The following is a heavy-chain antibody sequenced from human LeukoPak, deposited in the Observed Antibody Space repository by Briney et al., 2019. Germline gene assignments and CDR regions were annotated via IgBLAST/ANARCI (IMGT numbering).Heavy chain of an antibody. V-gene: IGHV3-48*01. CDR1: GFTFSSYS. CDR3: ARHRQLELRVFSY. J-gene: IGHJ4*02. Sequence: GGSPRLSCAASGFTFSSYSMNWVRQAPGKGLEWVSYISSSGSTIYYADSVKGRFTISRDNAKNSLYLQMNSLRAEDTAVYYCARHRQLELRVFSYWGQGTLVTVSS. D-gene: IGHD1-7*01. CDR2: ISSSGSTI.